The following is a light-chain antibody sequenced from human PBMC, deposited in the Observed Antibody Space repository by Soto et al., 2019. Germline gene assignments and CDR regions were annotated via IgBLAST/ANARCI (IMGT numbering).Light chain of an antibody. Sequence: QSALTQPASVSGYPGQSITISCTGTSRDVGAYNYVSWYQQHPGKAPKLMIYDVSNRPSGVSNRFSGSKSGNTASLTISGLQAEDEADYYCSSYTSGSTVVVFGGGTKVTVL. J-gene: IGLJ3*02. CDR1: SRDVGAYNY. CDR2: DVS. V-gene: IGLV2-14*03. CDR3: SSYTSGSTVVV.